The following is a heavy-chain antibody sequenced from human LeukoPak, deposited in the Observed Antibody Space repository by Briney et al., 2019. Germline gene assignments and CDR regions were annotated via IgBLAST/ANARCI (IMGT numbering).Heavy chain of an antibody. Sequence: SETLSLTCTVSGGSISTYYWSWIRQPPGKGLEWIGYIHYSGTTNYNPSLKNRVTISLDTSKNQFSLSLSSVTAADTAVYYCARMGGYSGYATHWGQGTLVTVSS. D-gene: IGHD5-12*01. J-gene: IGHJ4*02. CDR3: ARMGGYSGYATH. CDR1: GGSISTYY. V-gene: IGHV4-59*08. CDR2: IHYSGTT.